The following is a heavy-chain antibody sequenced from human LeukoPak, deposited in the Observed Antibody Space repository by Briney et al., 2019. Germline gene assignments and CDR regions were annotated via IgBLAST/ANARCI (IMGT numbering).Heavy chain of an antibody. CDR2: IYHSGST. D-gene: IGHD3-22*01. V-gene: IGHV4-38-2*02. J-gene: IGHJ4*02. Sequence: PSETLSLTCTVSGYSISSGYYWGWIRQPPAKGLEWIGSIYHSGSTYYNPSLKSRVTISVDTSKNQFSLKLSSVTAADTAVYYCARRRRYYYDSSGYCDYWGQGTLVTVSS. CDR3: ARRRRYYYDSSGYCDY. CDR1: GYSISSGYY.